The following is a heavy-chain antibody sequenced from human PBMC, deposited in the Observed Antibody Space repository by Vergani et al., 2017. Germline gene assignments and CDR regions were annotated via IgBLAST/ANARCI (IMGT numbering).Heavy chain of an antibody. CDR3: ARASGSYPYYYGMDV. J-gene: IGHJ6*02. CDR2: IYYSGST. Sequence: QVQLQESGPGLVKPSQTLSLTCTVSGGSISSGDYHWSWICQPPGKGPEWIGYIYYSGSTYYNPSLKSRVTISVDTSKNQFSLKLSSVTAADTAVYYCARASGSYPYYYGMDVWGQGTTVTVSS. V-gene: IGHV4-30-4*08. CDR1: GGSISSGDYH. D-gene: IGHD1-26*01.